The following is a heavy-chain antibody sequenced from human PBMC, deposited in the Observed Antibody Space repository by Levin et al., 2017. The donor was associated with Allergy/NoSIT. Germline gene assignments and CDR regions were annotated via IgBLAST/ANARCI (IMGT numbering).Heavy chain of an antibody. CDR2: ISYDGTNR. V-gene: IGHV3-30-3*01. CDR3: ARDPPQLGGVIVIGWYFDL. D-gene: IGHD3-16*02. J-gene: IGHJ2*01. CDR1: GFTFSSYA. Sequence: PGESLKISCAASGFTFSSYAIHWVRQAPGKGLEWVATISYDGTNRYYADSVKGRFSISRDNSKNTLYLQMNSLRAEDTAVYYCARDPPQLGGVIVIGWYFDLWGRGTLVTVSS.